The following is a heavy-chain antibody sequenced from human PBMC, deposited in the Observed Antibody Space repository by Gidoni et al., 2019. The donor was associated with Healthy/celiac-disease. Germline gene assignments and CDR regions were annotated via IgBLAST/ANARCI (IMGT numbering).Heavy chain of an antibody. V-gene: IGHV2-70*04. CDR1: GFSLSTIGMT. CDR2: IYWDDDK. D-gene: IGHD2-15*01. Sequence: QVTLTESGPALVKPTQTLTLPCTFSGFSLSTIGMTVSWIRQPPGKALEWLARIYWDDDKFYSTSLKTRLTISKDTSKNQVVLTMTNMDPVDTATYYCARIKTYSDAFDIWGQGTMVTVSS. CDR3: ARIKTYSDAFDI. J-gene: IGHJ3*02.